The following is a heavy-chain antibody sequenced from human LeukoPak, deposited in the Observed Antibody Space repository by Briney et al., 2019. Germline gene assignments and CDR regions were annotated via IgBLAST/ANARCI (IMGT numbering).Heavy chain of an antibody. D-gene: IGHD2-15*01. CDR2: IYHSGST. Sequence: SETLSLTCTVSGGSISSSNWWSWVRQPPGKGLEWIGEIYHSGSTNYNPSLKSRVTISVDKSKNQFSLKLSSVTAADTAVYYCASKNCSGGSCYLDYWGQGTLVTVSS. V-gene: IGHV4-4*02. CDR3: ASKNCSGGSCYLDY. J-gene: IGHJ4*02. CDR1: GGSISSSNW.